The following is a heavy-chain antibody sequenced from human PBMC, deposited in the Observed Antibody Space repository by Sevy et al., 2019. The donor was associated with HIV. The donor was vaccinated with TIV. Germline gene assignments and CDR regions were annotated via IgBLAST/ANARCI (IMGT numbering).Heavy chain of an antibody. CDR3: AKVDVVVPVADYGLDV. D-gene: IGHD2-2*01. CDR1: GFTFSNYA. V-gene: IGHV3-23*01. J-gene: IGHJ6*02. Sequence: GGSLRLSCAASGFTFSNYAMSWVRQAPGKELEWVSSISRSGGSTYYADSVKGRFTISRDNSKNTLYLQMNSMRAEETAVYYCAKVDVVVPVADYGLDVWGQGTTVTVSS. CDR2: ISRSGGST.